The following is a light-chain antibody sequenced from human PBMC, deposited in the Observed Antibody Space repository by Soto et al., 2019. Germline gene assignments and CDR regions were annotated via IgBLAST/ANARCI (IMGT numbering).Light chain of an antibody. V-gene: IGKV1-5*03. J-gene: IGKJ2*01. CDR1: QSISVF. CDR2: TAS. Sequence: DIQMTQSPSTLSASVGDRVTITCRASQSISVFLAWYQQKPGRAPKLLIHTASTLGSGVPSRFSGSGSETEFTLTISSLQPDDFATYSCQQYKYYSTFGQGTKLEIK. CDR3: QQYKYYST.